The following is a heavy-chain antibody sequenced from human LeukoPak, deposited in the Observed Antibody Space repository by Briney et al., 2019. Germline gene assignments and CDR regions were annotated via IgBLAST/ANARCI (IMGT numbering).Heavy chain of an antibody. CDR2: ISGSGGST. Sequence: ISGSGGSTYYADSVKGQFTISRDNSKNTLYLQMNSLRAEDTAVYYCAKEGAGDYGDYFDYWGQGTLVTVSS. CDR3: AKEGAGDYGDYFDY. D-gene: IGHD4-17*01. V-gene: IGHV3-23*01. J-gene: IGHJ4*02.